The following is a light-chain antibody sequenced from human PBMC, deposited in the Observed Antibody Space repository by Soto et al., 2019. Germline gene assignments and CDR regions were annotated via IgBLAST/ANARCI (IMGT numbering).Light chain of an antibody. Sequence: ENVLTQAPGTLSLSPGERATLSCRASQSVGTYLAWYQQKPGQAPRLLIFDASTRATGIPARFSGSGSGTDFSLTISSIENEDLAVYYCQHRSNWPSWTFGAGTKVDIK. V-gene: IGKV3-11*01. J-gene: IGKJ1*01. CDR2: DAS. CDR1: QSVGTY. CDR3: QHRSNWPSWT.